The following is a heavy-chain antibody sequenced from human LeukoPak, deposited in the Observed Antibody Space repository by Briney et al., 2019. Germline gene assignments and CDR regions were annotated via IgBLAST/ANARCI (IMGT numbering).Heavy chain of an antibody. CDR2: ISSSGSTI. Sequence: PGGSLKLSCAASGFTFSSYEMNWVRQAPGKGLEWVSYISSSGSTIYYADSVKGRFTISRDNAKNSLYLQMNSLRAEDTALYYCAREGGTAMASGGPPYYYMDVWGKGTTVTVSS. V-gene: IGHV3-48*03. D-gene: IGHD5-18*01. CDR3: AREGGTAMASGGPPYYYMDV. J-gene: IGHJ6*03. CDR1: GFTFSSYE.